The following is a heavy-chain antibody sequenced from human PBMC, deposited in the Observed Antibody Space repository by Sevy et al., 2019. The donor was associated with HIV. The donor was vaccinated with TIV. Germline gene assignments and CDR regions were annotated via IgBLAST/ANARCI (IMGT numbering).Heavy chain of an antibody. J-gene: IGHJ3*02. Sequence: GGSLRLSCAVSGFTFSSYSMNWVRQAPGKGLEWVSSISSSSNYIYYADSVKGRFTISRDNAKDSLFLQMNRLRAEDTAIYYCVGGYCSGTSCSSGRAWVAFDIWGQGTMVTVSS. V-gene: IGHV3-21*01. CDR1: GFTFSSYS. CDR3: VGGYCSGTSCSSGRAWVAFDI. CDR2: ISSSSNYI. D-gene: IGHD2-15*01.